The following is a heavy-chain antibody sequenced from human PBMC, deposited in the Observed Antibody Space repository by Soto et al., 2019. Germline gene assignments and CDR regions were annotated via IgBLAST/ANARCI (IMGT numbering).Heavy chain of an antibody. CDR1: GFTFSSYG. V-gene: IGHV3-33*01. CDR2: IWYDGSNK. CDR3: ARSYCSGGSCYSYFDY. D-gene: IGHD2-15*01. Sequence: GGSLRLSCAASGFTFSSYGMHWVRQAPGKGLEWVAVIWYDGSNKYYADSVKGRFTISRDNSKNTLYLQMNSLRAEDTAVYYCARSYCSGGSCYSYFDYWGQGTLVTVSS. J-gene: IGHJ4*02.